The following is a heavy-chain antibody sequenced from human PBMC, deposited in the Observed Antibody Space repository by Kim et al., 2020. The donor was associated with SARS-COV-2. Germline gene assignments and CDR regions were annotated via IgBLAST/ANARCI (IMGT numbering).Heavy chain of an antibody. CDR3: TRDIGGPRYFDV. J-gene: IGHJ2*01. V-gene: IGHV3-73*01. D-gene: IGHD6-25*01. Sequence: AYTASMSGRFTLSRDDSKSTAYLQMHSLKTEDTAVYYCTRDIGGPRYFDVWGRGILVTVFS.